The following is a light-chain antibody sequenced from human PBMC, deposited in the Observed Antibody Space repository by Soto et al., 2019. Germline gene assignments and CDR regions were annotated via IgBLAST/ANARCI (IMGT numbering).Light chain of an antibody. V-gene: IGKV4-1*01. Sequence: DIVLTQSPDSLAVSLGERATINCKSSQSVFYSSNNRNSLAWYQQKPGQPPKLLIYWASTRESGVPDRFSGSGSGTDFPLPISNLQAEDGAVYYCQQYYSTPFTFGPGTKVDIK. CDR3: QQYYSTPFT. J-gene: IGKJ3*01. CDR1: QSVFYSSNNRNS. CDR2: WAS.